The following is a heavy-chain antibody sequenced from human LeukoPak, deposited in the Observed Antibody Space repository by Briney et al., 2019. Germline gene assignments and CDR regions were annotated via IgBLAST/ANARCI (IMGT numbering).Heavy chain of an antibody. J-gene: IGHJ4*02. Sequence: ASVKVSCKASGYTFTGYYMHWVRQAPGQGLEWMGWINPNSGGTNYAQKFQGRVTMTRDTSISTAYMEPSRLRSDDTAVYYCAXXXXXXXTTWSNFDYWGQGTLVTVSS. CDR3: AXXXXXXXTTWSNFDY. CDR1: GYTFTGYY. D-gene: IGHD1-7*01. V-gene: IGHV1-2*02. CDR2: INPNSGGT.